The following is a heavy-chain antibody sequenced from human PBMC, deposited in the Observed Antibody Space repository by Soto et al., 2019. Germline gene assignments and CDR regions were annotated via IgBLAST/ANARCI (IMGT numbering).Heavy chain of an antibody. D-gene: IGHD1-26*01. CDR3: ARRGRDDQPFDY. CDR2: IYYSGST. V-gene: IGHV4-30-4*01. Sequence: SETLSLTCTVSGGSISSGDYYWSWIRQPPGKGLEWIGYIYYSGSTYYNPSLKSRVTISVDTSKNQFSLKLSSVTAADTAVYYCARRGRDDQPFDYWGQGTLVTVSS. J-gene: IGHJ4*02. CDR1: GGSISSGDYY.